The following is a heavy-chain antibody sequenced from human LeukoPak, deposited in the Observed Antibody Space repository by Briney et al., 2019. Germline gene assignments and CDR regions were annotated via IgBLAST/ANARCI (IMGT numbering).Heavy chain of an antibody. CDR2: IYYSGST. V-gene: IGHV4-59*01. J-gene: IGHJ4*02. CDR1: GFTFSSYA. Sequence: PGGSLRLSCAASGFTFSSYAMSWVRQAPGKGLEWIGYIYYSGSTNYNPSLKSRVTISVDTSKNQFSLKLSSVTAADTAVYYCARGRSGWYFDYWGQGTLVTVSS. CDR3: ARGRSGWYFDY. D-gene: IGHD6-19*01.